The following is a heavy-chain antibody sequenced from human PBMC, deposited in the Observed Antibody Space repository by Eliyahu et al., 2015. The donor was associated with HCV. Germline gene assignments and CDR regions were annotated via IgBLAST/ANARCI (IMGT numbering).Heavy chain of an antibody. V-gene: IGHV6-1*01. J-gene: IGHJ5*02. CDR2: TYYRSKWYN. D-gene: IGHD3-22*01. CDR1: GXXXSXNXAA. Sequence: QVQLQQSGPGLVKPSQTLSLTCAISGXXXSXNXAAWNWIRQSPSRGLEWLGRTYYRSKWYNDYAVSVKSRITISPDTSKNQFSLQLNSVTPEDTALYYCARWDSSNKWFDPWGQGTLVTVSS. CDR3: ARWDSSNKWFDP.